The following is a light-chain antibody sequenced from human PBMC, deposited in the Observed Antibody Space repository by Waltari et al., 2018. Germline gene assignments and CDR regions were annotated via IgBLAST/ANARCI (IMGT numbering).Light chain of an antibody. CDR1: ALPKHT. V-gene: IGLV3-25*03. Sequence: SYELTQPPSVSLPPGQTARITCFGDALPKHTVYWYQQRQGQAPVLMIYKDTKRPSGIPERFSGSASGTTVTLTISGVQAEDEAVYYCQSADSSGTSRVFGGGTKLTVL. CDR3: QSADSSGTSRV. CDR2: KDT. J-gene: IGLJ2*01.